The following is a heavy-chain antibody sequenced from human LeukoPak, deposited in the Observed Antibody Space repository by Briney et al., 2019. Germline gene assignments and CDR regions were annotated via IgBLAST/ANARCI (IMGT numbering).Heavy chain of an antibody. J-gene: IGHJ4*02. CDR2: VCHSGST. CDR1: GDSISSRNIY. V-gene: IGHV4-39*01. Sequence: SETLSLTCTVSGDSISSRNIYWGWIRQAPGKGLEWIGTVCHSGSTYYNPSLETRVIISADTSKNQLSLGLSSVTAADTALYYCARHLYFYGSGSRYFDFWGQGTLVTVSS. CDR3: ARHLYFYGSGSRYFDF. D-gene: IGHD3-10*01.